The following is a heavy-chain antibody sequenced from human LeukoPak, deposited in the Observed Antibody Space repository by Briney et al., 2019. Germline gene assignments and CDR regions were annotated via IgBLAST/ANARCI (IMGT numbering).Heavy chain of an antibody. CDR1: GFTFSSYD. J-gene: IGHJ4*02. CDR3: SRVGSSGWPNYFDS. V-gene: IGHV3-13*01. D-gene: IGHD6-19*01. CDR2: IGTSGDT. Sequence: PGGSLRLSCAASGFTFSSYDMHWVRQATGKGLDWVSVIGTSGDTYYAGSVKGRFTISRENAKNSLYLQMNSLTAGDTAVYFCSRVGSSGWPNYFDSWGQGTLVTVSS.